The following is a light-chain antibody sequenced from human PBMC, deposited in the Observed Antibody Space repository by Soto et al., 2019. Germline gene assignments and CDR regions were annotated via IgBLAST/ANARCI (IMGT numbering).Light chain of an antibody. CDR3: QQYEAVVT. V-gene: IGKV3-15*01. J-gene: IGKJ1*01. Sequence: EIVMTQSPATLSVSPGERATLSCRASQSVSSDLAWYQQKPGQAPRLLIYGASTRATDIPATFSGSGSGTEFTLTISRLEPEDVAVYYCQQYEAVVTFGQGTKVDIK. CDR2: GAS. CDR1: QSVSSD.